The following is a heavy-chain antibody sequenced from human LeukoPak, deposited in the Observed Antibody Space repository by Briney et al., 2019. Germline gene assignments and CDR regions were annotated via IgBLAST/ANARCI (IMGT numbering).Heavy chain of an antibody. V-gene: IGHV1-8*01. D-gene: IGHD2-2*01. CDR3: ARGLYCSSTSCSDY. J-gene: IGHJ4*02. CDR2: MNPNSGNT. Sequence: ASVKVSCMASGYTFTSYDINWVRQATGQGLEWMGWMNPNSGNTSYAQKFQGRVTMTRNTSISTAYMELSSLRSEDTAVYYCARGLYCSSTSCSDYWGQGTLVTVSS. CDR1: GYTFTSYD.